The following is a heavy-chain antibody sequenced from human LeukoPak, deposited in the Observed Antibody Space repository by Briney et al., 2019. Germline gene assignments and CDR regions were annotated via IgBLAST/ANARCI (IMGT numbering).Heavy chain of an antibody. V-gene: IGHV4-38-2*02. CDR3: ARGLWFGDENPPYFDY. J-gene: IGHJ4*02. D-gene: IGHD3-10*01. CDR2: IYHSGST. Sequence: SETLSLTCTVSGYSISSGYYWGWSRQPPGKGLEWIGSIYHSGSTYYNPSLKSRVTISVDTSRNQFSLKLSSVTAADTAVYYCARGLWFGDENPPYFDYWGQGILVTVSS. CDR1: GYSISSGYY.